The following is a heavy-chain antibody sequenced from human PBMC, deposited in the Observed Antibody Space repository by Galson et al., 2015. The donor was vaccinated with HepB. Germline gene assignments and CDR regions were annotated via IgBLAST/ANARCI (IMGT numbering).Heavy chain of an antibody. Sequence: SLRLSCAASGFTFSSYGMHWVRQAPGKGLEWVAVISYDGSNKYYADSVKGRFTISRDNSKNTLYLQMNSLRAEDTAVYYCAKDGDYYDSSGYYSLDYWGQGTLVTVSS. D-gene: IGHD3-22*01. J-gene: IGHJ4*02. CDR2: ISYDGSNK. V-gene: IGHV3-30*18. CDR3: AKDGDYYDSSGYYSLDY. CDR1: GFTFSSYG.